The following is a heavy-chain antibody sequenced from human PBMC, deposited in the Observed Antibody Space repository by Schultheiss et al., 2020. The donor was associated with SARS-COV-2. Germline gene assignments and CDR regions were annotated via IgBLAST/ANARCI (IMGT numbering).Heavy chain of an antibody. V-gene: IGHV4-31*01. CDR3: ARAFYGGNSWVDY. J-gene: IGHJ4*02. D-gene: IGHD4-23*01. CDR1: GGSISSGGYY. Sequence: SETLSLTCTVSGGSISSGGYYWSWIRQHPGKGLEWIGYIYYSGSTYYNPSLKSLVTISVDTSKNQFSLKLSSVTAADTAVYYCARAFYGGNSWVDYWGQGTLVTVSS. CDR2: IYYSGST.